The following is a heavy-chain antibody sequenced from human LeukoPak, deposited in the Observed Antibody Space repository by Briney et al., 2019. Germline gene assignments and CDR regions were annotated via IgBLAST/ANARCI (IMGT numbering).Heavy chain of an antibody. CDR1: GGSISSYY. V-gene: IGHV4-59*01. CDR3: ASCSGGSCYGWFDP. J-gene: IGHJ5*02. CDR2: IYYSGST. Sequence: SETLSLTCTVSGGSISSYYWSWIRQPPGKGLEWIGYIYYSGSTNYNPSLKSRVTISVDTSKNQFSLKLSSVTAADTAVYYCASCSGGSCYGWFDPWGQGTLVTVSS. D-gene: IGHD2-15*01.